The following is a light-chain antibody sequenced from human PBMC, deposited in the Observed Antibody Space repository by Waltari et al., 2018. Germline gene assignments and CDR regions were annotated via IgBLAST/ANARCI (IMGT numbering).Light chain of an antibody. Sequence: QTVVTQEPSLSVSPGGTVTLTCALSSGSPPATSYPIWYQQSPGQTPRTLVYKTSILAFGVPVRFSGSLLGNKAALVITGAQADDESDYYCLLYMGSGSWVFGGGTKLTVL. CDR1: SGSPPATSY. CDR3: LLYMGSGSWV. V-gene: IGLV8-61*01. J-gene: IGLJ3*02. CDR2: KTS.